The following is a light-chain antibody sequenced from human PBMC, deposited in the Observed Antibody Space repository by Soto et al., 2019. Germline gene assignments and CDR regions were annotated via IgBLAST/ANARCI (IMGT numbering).Light chain of an antibody. CDR3: QQRRNWPLT. Sequence: DIVLTQSPATLSSSPGERATLSCRASQSVSSYLAWYQQKPGQAPRLLIYDASNRATGIPARFSGSGSGTDFTLTISSLEREDFAVYYCQQRRNWPLTFGQGTKVEIK. V-gene: IGKV3-11*01. CDR2: DAS. CDR1: QSVSSY. J-gene: IGKJ1*01.